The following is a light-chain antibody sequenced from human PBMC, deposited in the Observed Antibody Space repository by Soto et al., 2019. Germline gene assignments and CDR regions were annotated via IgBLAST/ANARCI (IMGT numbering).Light chain of an antibody. Sequence: IQMTQSPSSLSASVGDRVTITCRASQDISDDVGWYQQTPGKAPKLLISGASRLQSGVPSRFSGSGSGAAFTLTITSLRPEDSATYYCQQYSRYSFTFGPGTKVEI. J-gene: IGKJ3*01. CDR3: QQYSRYSFT. CDR2: GAS. V-gene: IGKV1-17*01. CDR1: QDISDD.